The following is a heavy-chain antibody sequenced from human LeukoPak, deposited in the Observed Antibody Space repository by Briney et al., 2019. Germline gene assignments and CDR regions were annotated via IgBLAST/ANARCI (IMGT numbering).Heavy chain of an antibody. CDR3: ARQERVTMVRGVHFDP. CDR2: IYTSGST. D-gene: IGHD3-10*01. Sequence: SETLSLTCTVSGGSISSYYWSWIRQPAGKGLEWIGRIYTSGSTNYNPSLKSRVTMSVDTSKNQFSLKLSSVTAADTAVYYCARQERVTMVRGVHFDPWGQGTLVTVSS. CDR1: GGSISSYY. J-gene: IGHJ5*02. V-gene: IGHV4-4*07.